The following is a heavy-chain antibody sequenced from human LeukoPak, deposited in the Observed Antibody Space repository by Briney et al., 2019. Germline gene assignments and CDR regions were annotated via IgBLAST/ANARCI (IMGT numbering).Heavy chain of an antibody. CDR3: ATQGYKKRRDGYNVDY. D-gene: IGHD5-24*01. Sequence: ASVKVSCKVSGYTLTELSMHWVRQAPGKGPEWMGGFDPEDGETIYAQKFQGRVTMTEDTSTDTAYMELSSLRSEDTAVYYCATQGYKKRRDGYNVDYWGQGTLVTVSS. CDR2: FDPEDGET. V-gene: IGHV1-24*01. CDR1: GYTLTELS. J-gene: IGHJ4*02.